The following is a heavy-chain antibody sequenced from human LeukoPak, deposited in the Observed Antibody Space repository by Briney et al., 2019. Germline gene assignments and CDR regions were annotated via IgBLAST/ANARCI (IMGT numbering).Heavy chain of an antibody. Sequence: GGSLRLSCAASGFTFSSYGMHWVRQAPGKGLEWVAIISYDGSNKYYADSVKGRFTISRDNSKNTLFLQMNSLRTEDTAVYYCAKDRYSTHNWFDPWGQGTLVTVSS. D-gene: IGHD5-12*01. CDR2: ISYDGSNK. V-gene: IGHV3-30*18. CDR1: GFTFSSYG. J-gene: IGHJ5*02. CDR3: AKDRYSTHNWFDP.